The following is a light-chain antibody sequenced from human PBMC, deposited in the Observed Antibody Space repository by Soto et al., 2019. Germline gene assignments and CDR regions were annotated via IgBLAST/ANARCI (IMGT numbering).Light chain of an antibody. Sequence: DIQMTQSPSSLSASVGDRVTVTCQASQDISNYLNWYQHKAGKAPKLLISDASNLQTGVPSRFSGSGSGTDFTFTISSLQPEDIATYYCQHDHDLFPWTFGQGTKVEI. CDR2: DAS. CDR3: QHDHDLFPWT. V-gene: IGKV1-33*01. CDR1: QDISNY. J-gene: IGKJ1*01.